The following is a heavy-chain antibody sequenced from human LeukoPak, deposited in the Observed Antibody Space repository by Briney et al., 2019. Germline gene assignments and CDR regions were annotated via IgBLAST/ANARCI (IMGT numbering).Heavy chain of an antibody. CDR1: GYIFSDYY. V-gene: IGHV1-2*02. J-gene: IGHJ4*02. D-gene: IGHD4-11*01. CDR2: INPNSGGT. CDR3: ARWTTTYLDY. Sequence: ASVKVSCKASGYIFSDYYMHWVRQAPGQGLEWMGWINPNSGGTNYAQKFQGRVTMTRDTSISTAYMELSRLRSEDSAVYYCARWTTTYLDYWGQGTLVTVSS.